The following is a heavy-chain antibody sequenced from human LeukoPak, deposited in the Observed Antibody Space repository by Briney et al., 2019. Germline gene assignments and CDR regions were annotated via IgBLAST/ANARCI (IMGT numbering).Heavy chain of an antibody. CDR2: IYHSEST. V-gene: IGHV4-38-2*02. D-gene: IGHD5-24*01. CDR1: GYSTSSGYY. CDR3: ATQRDGYNWAYYFDY. Sequence: SETLSLTCTVSGYSTSSGYYWGWIRQPPGKGLEWIGSIYHSESTYYNPSLKSRVTISVDTSKNQFSLKLSSVTAADTAVYYCATQRDGYNWAYYFDYWGQGTLVTVSS. J-gene: IGHJ4*02.